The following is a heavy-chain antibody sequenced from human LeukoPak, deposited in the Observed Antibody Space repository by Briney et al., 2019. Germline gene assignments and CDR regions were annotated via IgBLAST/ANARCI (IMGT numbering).Heavy chain of an antibody. CDR2: ISYDGSNK. D-gene: IGHD7-27*01. V-gene: IGHV3-30*03. Sequence: PGRSLRLSCAASGFTFSSYGMHWVRQAPGKGLEWVAVISYDGSNKYYADSVKGRFTISRDNSKNTLYLQMNSLRAEDTAVYYCVRDLGHWYFDLWGRGTLVTVSS. CDR3: VRDLGHWYFDL. J-gene: IGHJ2*01. CDR1: GFTFSSYG.